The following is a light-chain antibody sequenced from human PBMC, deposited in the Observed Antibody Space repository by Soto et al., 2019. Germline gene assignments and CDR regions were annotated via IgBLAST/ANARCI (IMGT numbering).Light chain of an antibody. Sequence: DIQMTQSPSSLSASVGARVTITCRASQGMRNYLAWYQQRLGRVPTLLISAASTLQSGVPSRFSGSGSGTDFTLTITSLQPEDVATYYCQIYNDASTFGQGTKVEI. CDR2: AAS. CDR1: QGMRNY. V-gene: IGKV1-27*01. CDR3: QIYNDAST. J-gene: IGKJ1*01.